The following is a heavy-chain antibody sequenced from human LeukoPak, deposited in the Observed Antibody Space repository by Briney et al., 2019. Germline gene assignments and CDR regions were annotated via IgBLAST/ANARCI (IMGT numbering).Heavy chain of an antibody. V-gene: IGHV3-23*01. CDR2: ISGSGGST. Sequence: GGSLRLSCAASGFTFSSYAMSWVRQAPGKGLEWVSAISGSGGSTYYADSVKGRFTISRDNSKNTLYLQMNSLRAEDAAVYYCAKRRDYYDSSGYYYVGFDYWGQGTLVTVSS. J-gene: IGHJ4*02. CDR3: AKRRDYYDSSGYYYVGFDY. CDR1: GFTFSSYA. D-gene: IGHD3-22*01.